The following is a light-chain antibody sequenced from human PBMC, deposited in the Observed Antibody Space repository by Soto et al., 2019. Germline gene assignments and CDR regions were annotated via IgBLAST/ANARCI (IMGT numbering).Light chain of an antibody. CDR1: QSVSNN. Sequence: EIMMTQSPATLSVSPGERATLSCRASQSVSNNLAWYQQKPGQAPRLLIYYASTRATGIPARFSGSGSGTEFTLTISSLQSEDFALYYCQQYNNWPPITYGQGTRLEIK. CDR3: QQYNNWPPIT. CDR2: YAS. V-gene: IGKV3-15*01. J-gene: IGKJ5*01.